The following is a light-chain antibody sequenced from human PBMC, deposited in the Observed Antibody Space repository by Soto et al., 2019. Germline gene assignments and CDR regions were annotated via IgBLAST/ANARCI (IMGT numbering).Light chain of an antibody. CDR1: QSVSSD. Sequence: EVVMTQSPATLSVYPGERATLSCRASQSVSSDLAWYLQKPGQAPSLLVYGASTRATGMPARFSGSGSGTEFTLPISSLQSEDFAVYYCQQYNNWPHTFGQGTKLEIK. V-gene: IGKV3-15*01. CDR2: GAS. CDR3: QQYNNWPHT. J-gene: IGKJ2*01.